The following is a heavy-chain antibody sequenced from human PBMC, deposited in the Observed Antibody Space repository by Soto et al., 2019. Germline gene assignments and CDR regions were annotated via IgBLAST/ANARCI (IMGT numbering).Heavy chain of an antibody. J-gene: IGHJ3*02. V-gene: IGHV4-34*01. D-gene: IGHD6-13*01. Sequence: SETLSLTCAVYGGSFSGYYLSWIRQPPGKGLEWIGEINHSGSTNYNPSLKSRVTISVDTSKNQFSLKLSSVTAADTAVYYCARRLLFIAAARRSAFDIWGQGTMVTVSS. CDR1: GGSFSGYY. CDR3: ARRLLFIAAARRSAFDI. CDR2: INHSGST.